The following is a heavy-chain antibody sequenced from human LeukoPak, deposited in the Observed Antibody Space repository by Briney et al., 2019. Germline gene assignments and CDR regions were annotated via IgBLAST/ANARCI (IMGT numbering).Heavy chain of an antibody. CDR2: ISSSGSTI. Sequence: GGSMRLSCAASGFTFRSYSMNWVRQAPGKGLEWVSYISSSGSTIYYADSAKGRFTISRDNAKNSLYLQMNSLRAEDTAVYYCAELGITMIGGVWGKGTTVTISS. J-gene: IGHJ6*04. CDR1: GFTFRSYS. D-gene: IGHD3-10*02. CDR3: AELGITMIGGV. V-gene: IGHV3-48*04.